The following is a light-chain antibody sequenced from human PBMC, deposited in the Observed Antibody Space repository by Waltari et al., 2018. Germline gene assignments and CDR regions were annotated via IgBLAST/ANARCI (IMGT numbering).Light chain of an antibody. J-gene: IGKJ2*01. CDR1: QTLNNNY. CDR3: QQYGSSPYS. Sequence: ELVLTQSPGPLSLSAGQRATLSCKASQTLNNNYLAWYQQKPGQSPRLLIFGASKRATGIPDRFSGSGSGTDFTLTISRLETEDFAMYYCQQYGSSPYSFGQGARVEIK. CDR2: GAS. V-gene: IGKV3-20*01.